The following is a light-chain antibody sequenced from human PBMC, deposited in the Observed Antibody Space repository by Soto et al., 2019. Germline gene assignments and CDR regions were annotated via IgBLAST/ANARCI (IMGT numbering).Light chain of an antibody. CDR2: RAS. CDR3: QQSYSSPPWT. Sequence: DIEMSQSQSSLSASVGDRVTISCRASQSISTYLNWYQQKPGTAPRLLIYRASSVKSGVPPRFSGSGSGRDFTLTISSLRPEDIATYFCQQSYSSPPWTFGQGTKV. V-gene: IGKV1-39*01. J-gene: IGKJ1*01. CDR1: QSISTY.